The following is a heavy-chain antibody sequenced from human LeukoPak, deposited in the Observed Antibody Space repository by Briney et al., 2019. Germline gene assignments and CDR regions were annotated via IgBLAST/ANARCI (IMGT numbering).Heavy chain of an antibody. Sequence: GGSLRLSRAASGLTFSSHAMHWVRQAPGKGLEYVSAIVSNGGNTYYADSVRGRFTISRDNSKDTVYLQMGSLRPEDTAVYYAASDIWGQGALVTVSS. J-gene: IGHJ4*02. CDR3: ASDI. CDR2: IVSNGGNT. CDR1: GLTFSSHA. V-gene: IGHV3-64*02.